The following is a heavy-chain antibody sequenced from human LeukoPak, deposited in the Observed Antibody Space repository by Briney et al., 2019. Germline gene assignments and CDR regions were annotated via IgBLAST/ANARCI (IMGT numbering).Heavy chain of an antibody. Sequence: PGGSLRLSCAASGFTFSDYYMSWIRQAPGKGLEWVSYISSSGSTIYYADSVKGRFTISRDDAKNSLYLQMNSLRAEDTAVYYCVRDFPDDVRGYDSGSFDYWGQGTLVTVSS. CDR3: VRDFPDDVRGYDSGSFDY. D-gene: IGHD5-12*01. CDR1: GFTFSDYY. CDR2: ISSSGSTI. V-gene: IGHV3-11*01. J-gene: IGHJ4*02.